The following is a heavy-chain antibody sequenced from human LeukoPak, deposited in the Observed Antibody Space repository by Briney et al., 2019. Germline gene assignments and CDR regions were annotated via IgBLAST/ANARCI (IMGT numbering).Heavy chain of an antibody. CDR2: INTNTGNP. D-gene: IGHD3-10*01. Sequence: ASVKVSCKASGYTFTSYAMNWVRQAPGQGLEWMGWINTNTGNPTYAQGFTGRFVFSLDTSVSTAYLQISSLKAEDTAVYYCARAPQGVGFGELLSNNWFDPWGQGTLVTVSS. J-gene: IGHJ5*02. CDR1: GYTFTSYA. CDR3: ARAPQGVGFGELLSNNWFDP. V-gene: IGHV7-4-1*02.